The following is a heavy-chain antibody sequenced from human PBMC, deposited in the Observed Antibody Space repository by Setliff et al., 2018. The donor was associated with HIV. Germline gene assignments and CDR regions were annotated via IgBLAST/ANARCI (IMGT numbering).Heavy chain of an antibody. V-gene: IGHV3-15*07. Sequence: GGSLRLSCAASGFTFSNAWMDWVRQAPGKGLEWVGRAYTKTDGGTTDYAAPVKGRFTISRDDSKNTLYLQVNSPKTEDTAVYYCARELHWNDGVDQWGQGTLVTVSS. J-gene: IGHJ4*02. CDR2: AYTKTDGGTT. CDR3: ARELHWNDGVDQ. D-gene: IGHD1-1*01. CDR1: GFTFSNAW.